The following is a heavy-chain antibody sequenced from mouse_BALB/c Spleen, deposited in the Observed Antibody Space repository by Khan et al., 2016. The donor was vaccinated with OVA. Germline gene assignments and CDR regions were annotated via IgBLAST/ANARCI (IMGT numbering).Heavy chain of an antibody. J-gene: IGHJ4*01. Sequence: QVQLQQSGAELARPGASVRMSCKASGYTFTSNTMHWVKQRPGQGLEWIGYINPRSGYTNYNQNFKDKDTLTADKSSSNAYMPLSSLTSKASAVYYCARRTTRYTMDYWGQGTSVTVSS. CDR2: INPRSGYT. D-gene: IGHD2-14*01. V-gene: IGHV1-4*01. CDR1: GYTFTSNT. CDR3: ARRTTRYTMDY.